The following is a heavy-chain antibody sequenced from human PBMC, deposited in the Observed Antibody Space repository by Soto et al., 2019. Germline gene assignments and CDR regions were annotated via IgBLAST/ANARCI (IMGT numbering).Heavy chain of an antibody. J-gene: IGHJ2*01. CDR2: ITDSGDNT. Sequence: EVQLLESGGALEQPGGSLRLSCATSGFTFSSHAMNWVRQAPGKGLEWVSGITDSGDNTYYTDSVKGRFTISRDNSKSTLYLQMNSLRDEDTAVYYCAKVRGYGDYIRYWYFDLWGRGTLVTVSS. CDR3: AKVRGYGDYIRYWYFDL. V-gene: IGHV3-23*01. CDR1: GFTFSSHA. D-gene: IGHD4-17*01.